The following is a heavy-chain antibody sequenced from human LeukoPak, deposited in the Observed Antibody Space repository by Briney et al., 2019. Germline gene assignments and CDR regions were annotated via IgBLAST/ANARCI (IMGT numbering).Heavy chain of an antibody. V-gene: IGHV4-4*07. J-gene: IGHJ5*02. CDR2: IYTSGST. CDR3: ARDATTLTTLWFDP. Sequence: SETLSLTCTVSGGSDISYYWSWIRQPAGRGLEWIGRIYTSGSTTYNTSLKSRVTISVDTSKNKFSQKLSSVTATDTAFYYCARDATTLTTLWFDPWGQGTLVTVSS. CDR1: GGSDISYY. D-gene: IGHD4-17*01.